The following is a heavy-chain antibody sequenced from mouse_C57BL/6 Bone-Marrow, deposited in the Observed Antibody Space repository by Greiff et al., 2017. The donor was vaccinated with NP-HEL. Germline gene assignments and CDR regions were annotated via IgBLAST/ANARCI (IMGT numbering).Heavy chain of an antibody. V-gene: IGHV2-5*01. J-gene: IGHJ3*01. CDR2: IWSGGST. CDR1: GFSFTSYG. D-gene: IGHD1-1*02. CDR3: AKKFLYYVWFAY. Sequence: QVQLQQSGPGLVQPSQSLSITCTVSGFSFTSYGVHWVRQSPGKGLEWLGVIWSGGSTDYTAAFMSRLSITKDNSKSQVFFKMNSLQADDTAIYYCAKKFLYYVWFAYWGQGTLVTVSA.